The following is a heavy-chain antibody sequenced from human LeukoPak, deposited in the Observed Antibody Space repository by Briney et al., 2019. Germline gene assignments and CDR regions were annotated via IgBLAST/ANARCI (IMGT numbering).Heavy chain of an antibody. CDR3: ARQLPIAAAGNFDY. CDR2: IYYSGST. Sequence: SETLSLTCAVSGYSISSGYYWGWIRQPPGKGLEWIGSIYYSGSTYYNPSLKSRVTISVDTSKNQFSLKLSSVTAADTAVYYCARQLPIAAAGNFDYWGQGTLVTVSS. D-gene: IGHD6-13*01. V-gene: IGHV4-38-2*01. J-gene: IGHJ4*02. CDR1: GYSISSGYY.